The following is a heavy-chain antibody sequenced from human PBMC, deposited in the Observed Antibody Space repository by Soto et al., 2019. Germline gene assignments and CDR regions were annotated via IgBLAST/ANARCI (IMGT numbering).Heavy chain of an antibody. CDR1: GFTFSSYS. V-gene: IGHV3-21*01. CDR3: AREGVTYYYYYGMDV. CDR2: ISSSSYI. D-gene: IGHD2-21*02. Sequence: GGSLRLSCAASGFTFSSYSMNWVRQAPGKGLEWVSSISSSSYIYYADSVKGRFTISRDNAKNSLYLQMNSLRAEDTAVYYCAREGVTYYYYYGMDVWGQGTTVTVS. J-gene: IGHJ6*02.